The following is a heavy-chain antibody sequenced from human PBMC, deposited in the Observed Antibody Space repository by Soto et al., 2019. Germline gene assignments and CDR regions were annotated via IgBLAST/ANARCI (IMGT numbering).Heavy chain of an antibody. J-gene: IGHJ4*02. Sequence: QLLESGGGLVQPGGSLRLSCAASGFTFSDYAMSWVRQAPGKGLEWVSSLSSGGGSPYYADSVKGRFTISRNNSKNTLFLQMNNLRAEDTAIYYCAKGDGRIVPRHFDDWGQGPWSPSPQ. V-gene: IGHV3-23*01. D-gene: IGHD1-26*01. CDR2: LSSGGGSP. CDR3: AKGDGRIVPRHFDD. CDR1: GFTFSDYA.